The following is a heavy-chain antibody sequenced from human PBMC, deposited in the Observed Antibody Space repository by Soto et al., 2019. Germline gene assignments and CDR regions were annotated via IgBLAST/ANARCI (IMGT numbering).Heavy chain of an antibody. CDR1: GDSISNYY. CDR2: MYYSGNT. CDR3: ARHLDPYFYSMDV. V-gene: IGHV4-59*01. D-gene: IGHD1-1*01. J-gene: IGHJ6*02. Sequence: SETLSLTCTVSGDSISNYYWSWIRQPPGKGLEWIGYMYYSGNTNYNPSPKSRVSTSVDTSKNLFSLKLNSVTAADTAVYYCARHLDPYFYSMDVWGQGTTVTVSS.